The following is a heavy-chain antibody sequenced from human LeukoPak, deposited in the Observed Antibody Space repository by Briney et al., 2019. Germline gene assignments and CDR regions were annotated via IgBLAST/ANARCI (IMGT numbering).Heavy chain of an antibody. Sequence: ASVKVSCKASGYTFTGYYMHWVRQAPGQGPEWMGWINPNSGGTNYAQKFQGRVTMTRDTSISTAYMELSRLRSDDTAVYYCASLGLSTVTPSRDDYWGQGTLVTVSP. CDR2: INPNSGGT. V-gene: IGHV1-2*02. J-gene: IGHJ4*02. D-gene: IGHD4-11*01. CDR3: ASLGLSTVTPSRDDY. CDR1: GYTFTGYY.